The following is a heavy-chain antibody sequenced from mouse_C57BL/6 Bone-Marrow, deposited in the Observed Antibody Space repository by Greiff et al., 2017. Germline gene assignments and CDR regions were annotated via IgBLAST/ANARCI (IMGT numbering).Heavy chain of an antibody. J-gene: IGHJ1*03. CDR1: GYTFTSYW. CDR2: IDPSDSYT. D-gene: IGHD1-1*01. V-gene: IGHV1-69*01. Sequence: QVQLQQPGAELVMPGASVKLSCKASGYTFTSYWMHWVKQRPGQGLEWIGEIDPSDSYTNYNQKFKGKSTLTVDKSYSTAYMQHSSLTSEDSAVYYCARDYGSGYNWYFDVWGTGTTVTVSS. CDR3: ARDYGSGYNWYFDV.